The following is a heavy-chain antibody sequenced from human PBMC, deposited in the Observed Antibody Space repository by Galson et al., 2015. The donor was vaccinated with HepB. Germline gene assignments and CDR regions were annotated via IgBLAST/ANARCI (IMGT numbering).Heavy chain of an antibody. CDR3: AREKPAYDYDWGSYRDGYYFDY. D-gene: IGHD3-16*02. CDR2: IYNTGST. CDR1: GGSISSADYY. V-gene: IGHV4-30-4*08. J-gene: IGHJ4*02. Sequence: LSLTCTVSGGSISSADYYWSWIRQPPGKGLEWIGYIYNTGSTYYNPSLKSRLTISVDTSMNQFSLKLTSVTAADTAVYYCAREKPAYDYDWGSYRDGYYFDYWGQGILVTVSS.